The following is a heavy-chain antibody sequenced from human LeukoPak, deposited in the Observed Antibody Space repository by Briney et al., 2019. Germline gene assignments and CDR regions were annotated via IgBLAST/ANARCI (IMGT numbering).Heavy chain of an antibody. D-gene: IGHD2-8*02. CDR2: IAHHGSNK. CDR1: GFTFSSYA. CDR3: AKDGSWSCTD. Sequence: PGGSLRLSCAASGFTFSSYAIHWVRQGPGKGLEWVAYIAHHGSNKYYADSVKGRFTISRDNSKRTLYPQMNSLRADDTAVYYCAKDGSWSCTDWGQGTLVTVSS. V-gene: IGHV3-30*02. J-gene: IGHJ4*02.